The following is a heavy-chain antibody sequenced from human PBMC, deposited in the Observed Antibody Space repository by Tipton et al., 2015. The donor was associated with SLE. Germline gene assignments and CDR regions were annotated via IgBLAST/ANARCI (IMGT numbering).Heavy chain of an antibody. V-gene: IGHV4-31*03. CDR3: ASSHGYYFDY. J-gene: IGHJ4*02. CDR2: IYYSGST. CDR1: GGSISSGGYY. Sequence: TLSLTCTVSGGSISSGGYYWSWIRQHPEKGLEWIGYIYYSGSTYYNPSLKSRLSISVDTSKNQFSLKLSSVTAADTAVYYCASSHGYYFDYWGQGSLVTVSS.